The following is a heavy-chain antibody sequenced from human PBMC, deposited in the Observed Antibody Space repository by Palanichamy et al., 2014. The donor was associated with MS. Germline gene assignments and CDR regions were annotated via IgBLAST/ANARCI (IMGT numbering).Heavy chain of an antibody. Sequence: VSAISGSGGSTYYADSVKGRFTISRDNSKNTPFLQMNSLRAEDTAIYYCAKVVVTTTRYFDYWGQGTLVTVSS. CDR2: ISGSGGST. V-gene: IGHV3-23*01. J-gene: IGHJ4*02. CDR3: AKVVVTTTRYFDY. D-gene: IGHD2-15*01.